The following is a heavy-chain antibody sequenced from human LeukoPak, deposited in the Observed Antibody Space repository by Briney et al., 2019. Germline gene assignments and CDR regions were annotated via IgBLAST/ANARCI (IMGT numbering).Heavy chain of an antibody. D-gene: IGHD1-26*01. J-gene: IGHJ5*02. CDR3: ARDGRLAGATPSTAWFDP. V-gene: IGHV1-69*05. Sequence: SVKVSCKASGGTFSSYAISWGRHAPGQGLEWMGGIIPIFGTANYAQKFQGRVTITTDESTSTAYMELSSLRSEDTAVYYCARDGRLAGATPSTAWFDPWGQGTLVTVSS. CDR2: IIPIFGTA. CDR1: GGTFSSYA.